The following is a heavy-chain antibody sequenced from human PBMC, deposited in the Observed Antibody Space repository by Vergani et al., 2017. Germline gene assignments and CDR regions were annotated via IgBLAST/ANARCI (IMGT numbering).Heavy chain of an antibody. CDR1: GFTFSSSG. J-gene: IGHJ4*02. V-gene: IGHV3-30*02. CDR2: IRYDGSNK. Sequence: QVQLVESGGGVVQPGGSLRLSCAASGFTFSSSGMHWVRQAPGQGLEWVAFIRYDGSNKYYADSVKGRFTISRDNSKNTLYLQMNSLRAADTAVYYCAKSFRHYDYDSSGYYYPLGYWGQGTLVTVSS. CDR3: AKSFRHYDYDSSGYYYPLGY. D-gene: IGHD3-22*01.